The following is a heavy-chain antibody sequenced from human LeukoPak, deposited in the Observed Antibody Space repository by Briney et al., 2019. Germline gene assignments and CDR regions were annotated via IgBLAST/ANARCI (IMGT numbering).Heavy chain of an antibody. D-gene: IGHD5-18*01. V-gene: IGHV3-7*01. CDR3: ARWDAAMDLVFDY. CDR2: IKQDGSEK. CDR1: GFTFSSYW. J-gene: IGHJ4*02. Sequence: PGGSLRLSCAASGFTFSSYWMSWVRQAPGKGLEWVANIKQDGSEKYYVDSVKGRFTISRGNAKNSLYLQMNSLRAEDTAVYYCARWDAAMDLVFDYWGQGTLVTVSS.